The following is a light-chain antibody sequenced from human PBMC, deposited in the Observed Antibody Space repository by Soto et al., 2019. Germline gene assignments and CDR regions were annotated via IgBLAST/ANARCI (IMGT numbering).Light chain of an antibody. V-gene: IGLV1-51*02. CDR3: GTWDNSLSVWV. CDR1: SSNIGDNF. Sequence: QSVLTQPPSVSAAPGQKVTISCSGSSSNIGDNFVSSYQQLPGSAPKLLIYENYERPSGIPDRFSGSKSGTSATLGITGLQTGDEADYYCGTWDNSLSVWVFGGGTTLTVL. CDR2: ENY. J-gene: IGLJ3*02.